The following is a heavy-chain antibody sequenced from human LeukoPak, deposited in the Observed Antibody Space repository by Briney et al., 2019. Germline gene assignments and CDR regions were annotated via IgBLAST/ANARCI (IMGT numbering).Heavy chain of an antibody. CDR2: INPNNGGT. J-gene: IGHJ4*02. D-gene: IGHD4-17*01. CDR1: GYTFTGYY. CDR3: RTDRYGDYGDYIDY. V-gene: IGHV1-2*02. Sequence: GASVKVSCKASGYTFTGYYMHWVRQAPGQGLEWMGWINPNNGGTNYAQKFQGRVTMTRDTSISTAYMELSRLRSDDTAVYYCRTDRYGDYGDYIDYWGQGTLVTVSS.